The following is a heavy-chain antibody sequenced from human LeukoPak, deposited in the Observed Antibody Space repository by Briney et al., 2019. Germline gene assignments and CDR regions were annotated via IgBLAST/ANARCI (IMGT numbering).Heavy chain of an antibody. D-gene: IGHD2-15*01. CDR1: GGTFSSYA. J-gene: IGHJ3*02. CDR2: IIPILGIA. Sequence: SVKVSCRASGGTFSSYAISWVRQAPGQGLEWMGRIIPILGIANYAQKFQGRVTITADKSTSTAYMELSSLRSEDTAVYYCASSSIVVVVAATPAAFDIWGQGTMVTVSS. CDR3: ASSSIVVVVAATPAAFDI. V-gene: IGHV1-69*04.